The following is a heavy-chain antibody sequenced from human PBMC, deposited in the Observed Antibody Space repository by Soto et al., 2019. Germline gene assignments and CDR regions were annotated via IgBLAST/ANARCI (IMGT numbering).Heavy chain of an antibody. CDR1: GYTFSNYG. D-gene: IGHD6-6*01. J-gene: IGHJ5*02. V-gene: IGHV1-18*01. CDR2: ISGYNGNT. Sequence: QVLLVQSGAEVEKPGASVKVSCKASGYTFSNYGISWVRQAPGQGLEWMGWISGYNGNTNYAQNLQGRVTMTTDPSTRTAYMDVRSLRSDDTAVYYCARKSSSSSWFDPWGQGTLVTVSS. CDR3: ARKSSSSSWFDP.